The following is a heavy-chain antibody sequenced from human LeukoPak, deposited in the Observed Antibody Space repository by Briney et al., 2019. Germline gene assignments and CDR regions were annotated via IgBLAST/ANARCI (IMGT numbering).Heavy chain of an antibody. CDR2: ISTTSSHL. CDR1: GFTFSTSD. V-gene: IGHV3-21*01. CDR3: AKNFES. J-gene: IGHJ5*01. Sequence: GGSLRLSCAGSGFTFSTSDMVWARQAPGKGLEWVATISTTSSHLYYADSVKGRFTTSRDNAKDSLHLHMSSLRVEDTAVYYCAKNFESWGQGTLVTVSS.